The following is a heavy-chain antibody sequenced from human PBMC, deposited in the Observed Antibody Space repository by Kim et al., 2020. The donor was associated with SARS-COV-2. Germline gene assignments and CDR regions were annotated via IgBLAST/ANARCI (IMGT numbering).Heavy chain of an antibody. CDR1: GFTFSSYS. V-gene: IGHV3-48*02. Sequence: GGSLRLSCAASGFTFSSYSMNWVRQAPGKGLEWVSYISSSSSTIYYADSVKGRFTISRDNAKNSLYLQMNSLRDEDTAVYYCARDITIFGVVLQDYYYGMDVWGQGTTVTVSS. J-gene: IGHJ6*02. D-gene: IGHD3-3*01. CDR2: ISSSSSTI. CDR3: ARDITIFGVVLQDYYYGMDV.